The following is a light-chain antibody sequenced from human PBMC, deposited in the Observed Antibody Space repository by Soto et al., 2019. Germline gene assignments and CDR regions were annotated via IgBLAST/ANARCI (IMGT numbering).Light chain of an antibody. J-gene: IGKJ5*01. V-gene: IGKV3-15*01. CDR3: QQYSKWPIT. Sequence: EMVITQSPAILSVSPGESATLSCRASQSVNSNYLAWYQQLPGQPPRLLIYGISTGATGIPARFSGSGSGTEFSLTISSLQSEDFAVYYCQQYSKWPITFGQGTRLEI. CDR1: QSVNSN. CDR2: GIS.